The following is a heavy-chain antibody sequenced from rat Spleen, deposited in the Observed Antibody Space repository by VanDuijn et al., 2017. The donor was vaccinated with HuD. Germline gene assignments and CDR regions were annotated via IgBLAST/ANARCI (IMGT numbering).Heavy chain of an antibody. CDR2: ISYDGSGT. J-gene: IGHJ2*01. Sequence: EVQLVESGGDLVQPGRSLKLSCAASGFTFSDYNMAWVRQTPKKGLEWVATISYDGSGTFYRDSVKGRFTISRDNARITLYLQMDSLRSEDTATYYCARPNYGGYRSPFDYWGQGVMVTVSS. D-gene: IGHD1-11*01. CDR3: ARPNYGGYRSPFDY. CDR1: GFTFSDYN. V-gene: IGHV5-7*01.